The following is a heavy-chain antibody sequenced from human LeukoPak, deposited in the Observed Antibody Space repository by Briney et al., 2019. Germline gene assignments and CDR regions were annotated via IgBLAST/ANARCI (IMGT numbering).Heavy chain of an antibody. D-gene: IGHD1-26*01. CDR2: ISDSGGAT. J-gene: IGHJ4*02. Sequence: GGSLRLSCAASGFIFSNYPMNWVRQAPGKGLEWVSVISDSGGATFYGDSVQGRFTISRDNSRDTLYLQMNSLTAEDTAVYYCGKYLQTTVGANDYWGQGTLVTVSS. V-gene: IGHV3-23*01. CDR1: GFIFSNYP. CDR3: GKYLQTTVGANDY.